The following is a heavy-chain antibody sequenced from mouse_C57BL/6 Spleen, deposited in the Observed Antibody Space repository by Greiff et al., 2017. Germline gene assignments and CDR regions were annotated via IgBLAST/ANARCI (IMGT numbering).Heavy chain of an antibody. J-gene: IGHJ3*01. V-gene: IGHV1-20*01. CDR2: INPYNGDT. CDR3: AREAIYDGYPWFAY. D-gene: IGHD2-3*01. CDR1: GYSFTGYF. Sequence: VQLKQSGPELVKPGDSVKISCKASGYSFTGYFMNWVMQSHGKSLEWIGRINPYNGDTFYNQKFKGKATLTVDKSSSTAHMELRSLTSEDSAVYYCAREAIYDGYPWFAYWGQGTLVTVSA.